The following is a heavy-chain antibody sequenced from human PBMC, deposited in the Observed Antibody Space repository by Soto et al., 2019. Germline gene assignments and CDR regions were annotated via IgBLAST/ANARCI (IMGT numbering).Heavy chain of an antibody. Sequence: SETLSLTCTVSGGSISSGDYYWSWIRQPPGKGLEWIGYIYYTGSSDYNPSLKSRVIISVDTSKNQLSLKLSSVTAADTAVYFCASVLTGFSSYFDYWGQGTLVTVSS. CDR2: IYYTGSS. CDR1: GGSISSGDYY. V-gene: IGHV4-30-4*01. D-gene: IGHD3-9*01. CDR3: ASVLTGFSSYFDY. J-gene: IGHJ4*02.